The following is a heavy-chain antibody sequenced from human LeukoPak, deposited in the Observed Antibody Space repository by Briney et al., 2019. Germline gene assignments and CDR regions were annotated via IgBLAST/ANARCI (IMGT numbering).Heavy chain of an antibody. CDR1: GGSFSGYY. CDR3: ARDSRQWLDAFDI. J-gene: IGHJ3*02. D-gene: IGHD6-19*01. Sequence: SETLSLTCAVYGGSFSGYYWSWIRQPPGKGLEWIGEINHSGSTNYNPSLKSRVTISVDTSKNQFSLKLSSVTAADTAVYYCARDSRQWLDAFDIWGQGTMVTVSS. CDR2: INHSGST. V-gene: IGHV4-34*01.